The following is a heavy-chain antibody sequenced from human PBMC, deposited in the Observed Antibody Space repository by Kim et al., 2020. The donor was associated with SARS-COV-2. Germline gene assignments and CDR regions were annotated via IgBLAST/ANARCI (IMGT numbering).Heavy chain of an antibody. V-gene: IGHV1-3*01. D-gene: IGHD3-3*01. Sequence: ASVKVSCKASGYTFSNYAMHWVRQAPGQRLEWMGWINAGSGNTEYSQKFQGRLIITRDTSASTAYMELSSLRSEDTAAYYCARGVAVLRFVEWLSSYFDY. J-gene: IGHJ4*01. CDR2: INAGSGNT. CDR3: ARGVAVLRFVEWLSSYFDY. CDR1: GYTFSNYA.